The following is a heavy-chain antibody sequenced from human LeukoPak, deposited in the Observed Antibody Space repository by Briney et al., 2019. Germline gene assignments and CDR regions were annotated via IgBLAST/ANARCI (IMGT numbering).Heavy chain of an antibody. Sequence: SETLSLTCTVSGGSISSYYWSWIRQPPGKGLEWIGYIYYSGSTNYNPSLKSRVTISVDTSKNQFSLKLSSVTAADTAVYYCARADYGDYVRHNWFDPWGQGTLVTVSS. CDR1: GGSISSYY. V-gene: IGHV4-59*01. CDR3: ARADYGDYVRHNWFDP. D-gene: IGHD4-17*01. J-gene: IGHJ5*02. CDR2: IYYSGST.